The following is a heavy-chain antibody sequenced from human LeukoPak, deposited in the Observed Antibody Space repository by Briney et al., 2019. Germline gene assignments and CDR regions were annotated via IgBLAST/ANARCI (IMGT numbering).Heavy chain of an antibody. CDR2: ISYDGSNK. CDR3: AKDPRSSTRTYFDY. J-gene: IGHJ4*02. V-gene: IGHV3-30*18. D-gene: IGHD2-2*01. CDR1: GFIFSSYG. Sequence: PGGSLLLSCAASGFIFSSYGMHWVRQAPGKGLEWVAVISYDGSNKYYADSVKGRFTISRDNSKNTLNLQMNSLRVEDTAVYYCAKDPRSSTRTYFDYWGQGTLVTVSS.